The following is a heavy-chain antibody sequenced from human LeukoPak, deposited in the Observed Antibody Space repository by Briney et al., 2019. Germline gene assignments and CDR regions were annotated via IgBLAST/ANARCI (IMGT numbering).Heavy chain of an antibody. CDR3: ARDPGEMATKAYYYYMDV. J-gene: IGHJ6*03. CDR1: GFTFSSYA. V-gene: IGHV3-30*04. D-gene: IGHD5-24*01. CDR2: ISYDGSNK. Sequence: GESLKISCAASGFTFSSYAMHWVRQAPGKGLEWVAVISYDGSNKYYADSVKGRFTISRDNSKNTLYLQMNSLRAEDTAVYYCARDPGEMATKAYYYYMDVWGKGTTVTVSS.